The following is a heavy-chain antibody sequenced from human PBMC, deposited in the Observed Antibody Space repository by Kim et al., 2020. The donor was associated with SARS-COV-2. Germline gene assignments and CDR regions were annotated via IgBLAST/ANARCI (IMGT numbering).Heavy chain of an antibody. V-gene: IGHV3-73*01. CDR3: TGQSDSVPDY. J-gene: IGHJ4*02. Sequence: GGSLRLSCTASGFRFSDSHMHWVRQAPGKGLEWIAHIRSRADNSETYYAASVRGRFIVSRDESKNTAYLQMDSLKIDDTAMYYCTGQSDSVPDYWAQGTL. CDR2: IRSRADNSET. D-gene: IGHD3-16*01. CDR1: GFRFSDSH.